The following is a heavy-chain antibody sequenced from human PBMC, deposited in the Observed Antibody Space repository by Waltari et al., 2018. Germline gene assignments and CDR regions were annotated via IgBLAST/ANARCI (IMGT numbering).Heavy chain of an antibody. D-gene: IGHD6-19*01. CDR3: ARKGSSGWYHDY. V-gene: IGHV3-30-3*01. CDR1: GFTFSSYA. J-gene: IGHJ4*02. CDR2: ISYDGSNK. Sequence: QVQLVESGGGVVQPGRSLRLSCAASGFTFSSYAMHWVRQAPGKGLEWVAVISYDGSNKYYADSVKSRFTISRDNSKNTLYLQMNSLRAEDTAVYYCARKGSSGWYHDYWGQGTLVTVSS.